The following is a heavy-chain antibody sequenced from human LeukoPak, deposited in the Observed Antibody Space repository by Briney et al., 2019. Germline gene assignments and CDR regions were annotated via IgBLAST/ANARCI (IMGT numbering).Heavy chain of an antibody. CDR3: AKIRVGATDFDY. Sequence: GGSLRLSRAASGFTFSSYAMSWVRQAPGKGLGWVSAISGSGGSTYYADSVKGRFTISRDNSKNTLYLQMNSLRAEDTAVYYCAKIRVGATDFDYWGQGTLVTVSS. D-gene: IGHD1-26*01. CDR1: GFTFSSYA. CDR2: ISGSGGST. V-gene: IGHV3-23*01. J-gene: IGHJ4*02.